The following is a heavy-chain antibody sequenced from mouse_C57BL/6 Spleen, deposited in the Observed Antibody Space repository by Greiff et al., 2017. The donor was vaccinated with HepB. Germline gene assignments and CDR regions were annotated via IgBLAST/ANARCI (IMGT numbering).Heavy chain of an antibody. Sequence: EVQRVESGGGLVQPGGSMKLSCAASGFTFSDAWMDWVRQSPEKGLEWVAEIRNKANNHATYYAESVKGRFTISRDDSKSSVYLQMNSLRAEDTGIYYCTRGSSGYTFAYWGQGTLVTVSA. J-gene: IGHJ3*01. CDR1: GFTFSDAW. CDR3: TRGSSGYTFAY. CDR2: IRNKANNHAT. D-gene: IGHD3-2*02. V-gene: IGHV6-6*01.